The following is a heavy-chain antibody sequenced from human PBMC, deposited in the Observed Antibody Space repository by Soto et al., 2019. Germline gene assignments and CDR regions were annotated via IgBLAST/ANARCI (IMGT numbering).Heavy chain of an antibody. Sequence: SETLSLTCAVYGGSFSGYYWSWIRQPPGKGLEWIGEINHSGSTNYNPSLKSRVTISVDTSKNQFSLKLSSVTAADTDVYYCARMKRYCSSTSCYRYYYYYGMYVWGQVTTATVS. D-gene: IGHD2-2*02. CDR1: GGSFSGYY. CDR3: ARMKRYCSSTSCYRYYYYYGMYV. J-gene: IGHJ6*02. V-gene: IGHV4-34*01. CDR2: INHSGST.